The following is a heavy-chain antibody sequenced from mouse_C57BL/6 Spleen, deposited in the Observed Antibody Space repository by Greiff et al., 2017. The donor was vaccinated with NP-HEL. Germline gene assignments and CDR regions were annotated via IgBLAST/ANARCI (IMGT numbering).Heavy chain of an antibody. CDR2: ISNLAYSI. CDR1: GFTFSDYG. Sequence: EVKLMESGGGLVQPGGSLKLSCAASGFTFSDYGMAWVRQAPRKGPEWVAFISNLAYSIYYADTVTGRFTISRENAKNTLYLEMSSLRSEDTAMYYCARGNRYYAMDYWGQGTSVTVSS. J-gene: IGHJ4*01. V-gene: IGHV5-15*01. CDR3: ARGNRYYAMDY.